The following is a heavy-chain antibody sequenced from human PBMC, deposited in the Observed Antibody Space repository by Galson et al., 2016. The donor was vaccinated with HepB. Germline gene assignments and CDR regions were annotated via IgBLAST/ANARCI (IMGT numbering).Heavy chain of an antibody. J-gene: IGHJ4*02. CDR1: GFSLNTDGMR. D-gene: IGHD6-19*01. Sequence: PALLKPTQTLTLTCTFSGFSLNTDGMRVFWIRQPPGKSLEWLARIDWDDDKYYSSSLKTTLSISKATSKNQVVLTTTNMDAVDTGTYYCARALGTYTSGWFRGFDHWGQGALVTVSS. CDR2: IDWDDDK. CDR3: ARALGTYTSGWFRGFDH. V-gene: IGHV2-70*04.